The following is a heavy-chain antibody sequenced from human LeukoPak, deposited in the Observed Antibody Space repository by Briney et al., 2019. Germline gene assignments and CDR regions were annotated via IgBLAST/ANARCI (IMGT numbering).Heavy chain of an antibody. V-gene: IGHV4-34*01. CDR3: ARARGYSYGSLDY. CDR1: GGSFSGYY. D-gene: IGHD5-18*01. J-gene: IGHJ4*02. CDR2: INHSGST. Sequence: SETLSLTCAVYGGSFSGYYWSWIRQPPGKGLEWIGEINHSGSTNYNPSLKSRVTISVDTSKNQFSLKLSSVTAADTAVYHCARARGYSYGSLDYWGQGTLVTVSS.